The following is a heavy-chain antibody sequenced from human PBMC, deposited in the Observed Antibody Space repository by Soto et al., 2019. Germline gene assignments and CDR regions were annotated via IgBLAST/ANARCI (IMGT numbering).Heavy chain of an antibody. D-gene: IGHD1-26*01. CDR2: IYYSGST. CDR1: GGSISSGGYH. J-gene: IGHJ4*02. CDR3: ARVGATDNVDY. Sequence: SETLSLTCTVSGGSISSGGYHWSWIRQHPGKGLEWIGYIYYSGSTYYNPSLKSRVTISVDTSKNQFSLKLSSVTAADTAVYYCARVGATDNVDYWGQGTLVTVSS. V-gene: IGHV4-31*02.